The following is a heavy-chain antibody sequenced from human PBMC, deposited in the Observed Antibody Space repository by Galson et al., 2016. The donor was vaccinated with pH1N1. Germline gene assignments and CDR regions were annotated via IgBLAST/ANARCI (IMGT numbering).Heavy chain of an antibody. J-gene: IGHJ4*02. CDR1: GFTFSSSG. CDR3: AKSQYYYDSSGYSFDY. D-gene: IGHD3-22*01. Sequence: SLRLSCAASGFTFSSSGMHWVRQAPGKGLEWVAVISYDGSYKYYADSVKGRFTISRDNSKNTLYLQMNSLRAEDTAVYSCAKSQYYYDSSGYSFDYWGQGTLVTVSS. V-gene: IGHV3-30*18. CDR2: ISYDGSYK.